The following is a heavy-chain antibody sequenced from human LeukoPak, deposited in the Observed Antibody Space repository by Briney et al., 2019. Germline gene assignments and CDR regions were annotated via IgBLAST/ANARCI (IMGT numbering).Heavy chain of an antibody. CDR1: GGSFSGYY. V-gene: IGHV4-34*01. CDR3: ARGAGIVLMVYALMYYFDY. J-gene: IGHJ4*02. Sequence: SETLSLTCAVYGGSFSGYYWSWIRQPPGKGLEWIGEINHSGSTNYNPSLKSRVTISVDTSKNQFSLKLSSVTAADTAVYYCARGAGIVLMVYALMYYFDYWGQGTLVTVSS. D-gene: IGHD2-8*01. CDR2: INHSGST.